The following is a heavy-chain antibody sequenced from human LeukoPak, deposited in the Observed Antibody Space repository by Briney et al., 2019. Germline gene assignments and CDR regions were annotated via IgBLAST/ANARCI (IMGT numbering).Heavy chain of an antibody. Sequence: PGGSLRLSCAASGLSFSSHQMSWVRQAPGKGLEWVASIKQDGSEEYYVDSLKGRFTISRDNAKNSLYLQMNSLRAEDTAVYYCARAVGYSSSSGGLDPWGQGTLVTVSS. J-gene: IGHJ5*02. D-gene: IGHD6-6*01. CDR3: ARAVGYSSSSGGLDP. CDR1: GLSFSSHQ. V-gene: IGHV3-7*01. CDR2: IKQDGSEE.